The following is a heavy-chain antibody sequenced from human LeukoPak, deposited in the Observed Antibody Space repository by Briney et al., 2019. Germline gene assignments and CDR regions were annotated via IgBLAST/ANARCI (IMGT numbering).Heavy chain of an antibody. V-gene: IGHV3-7*01. Sequence: GGSLRLSCAASGFTFSSYWMSWVRQAPGKGLEWVANIKQDGSEKYYVDSVKGRFTISRDNAKNSLYLQMNSLRAEDTAVYYCARSLEYSSYDAFDIWGQGTMVTVSS. J-gene: IGHJ3*02. D-gene: IGHD6-6*01. CDR1: GFTFSSYW. CDR3: ARSLEYSSYDAFDI. CDR2: IKQDGSEK.